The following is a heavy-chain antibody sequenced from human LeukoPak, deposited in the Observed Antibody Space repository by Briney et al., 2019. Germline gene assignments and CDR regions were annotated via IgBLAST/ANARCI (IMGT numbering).Heavy chain of an antibody. J-gene: IGHJ4*02. CDR1: GFTFSNAW. D-gene: IGHD5-12*01. CDR2: IKRKTDGGTT. CDR3: TITVATSIDY. V-gene: IGHV3-15*01. Sequence: PGGSLRLSCAASGFTFSNAWMSWVRQAPGKGLEWVCRIKRKTDGGTTDYAAPVKGRFTISRDDSKNTLYLQMNSLNIEDTAVYYCTITVATSIDYWGQGTLVTVSS.